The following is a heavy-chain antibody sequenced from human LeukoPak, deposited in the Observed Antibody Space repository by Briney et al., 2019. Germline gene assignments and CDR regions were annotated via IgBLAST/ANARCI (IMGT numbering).Heavy chain of an antibody. Sequence: ASVKVSCKASGYIFTSNYIHWVRQAPGQGLEWMGMIYPRDGSTSYAQRFQDRVTVTRDTSTSTVHMELSGLRSEDTAVYYCARDQEGFDYWGQGTQVTVSS. CDR2: IYPRDGST. CDR1: GYIFTSNY. J-gene: IGHJ4*02. V-gene: IGHV1-46*01. CDR3: ARDQEGFDY.